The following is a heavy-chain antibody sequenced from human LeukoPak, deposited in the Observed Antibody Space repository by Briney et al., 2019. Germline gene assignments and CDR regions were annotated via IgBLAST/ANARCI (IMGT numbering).Heavy chain of an antibody. Sequence: ASVKVSCKASGYIFTSNYIHWVRQAPGQGLEWMGMIYPRDGSTSYAQRFQDRVTVTRDTSTSTVHMELSGLRSEDTAVYYCARDQEGFDYWGQGTQVTVSS. CDR2: IYPRDGST. CDR1: GYIFTSNY. J-gene: IGHJ4*02. V-gene: IGHV1-46*01. CDR3: ARDQEGFDY.